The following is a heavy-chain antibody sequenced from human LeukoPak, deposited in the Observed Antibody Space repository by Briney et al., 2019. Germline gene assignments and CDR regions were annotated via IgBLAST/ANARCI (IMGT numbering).Heavy chain of an antibody. CDR3: ARDSLLDY. J-gene: IGHJ4*02. Sequence: GGSLRLSCVASGFTFSSYGIHWVRQAPGKGLEWVAVILNDERNKWYADSVKGRFTTSRDNSQNTLFLQMNSLRVEDTGVYYCARDSLLDYWGQGILVTVSS. V-gene: IGHV3-30*03. CDR2: ILNDERNK. CDR1: GFTFSSYG.